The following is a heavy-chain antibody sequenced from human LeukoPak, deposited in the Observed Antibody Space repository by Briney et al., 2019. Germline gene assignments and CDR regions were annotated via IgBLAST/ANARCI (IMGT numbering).Heavy chain of an antibody. D-gene: IGHD2-15*01. CDR2: IYTSGST. CDR3: ARNSCPSGSCYDNRGYFDY. V-gene: IGHV4-61*02. J-gene: IGHJ4*02. CDR1: GDSISTSNSY. Sequence: SETLSLTCTVSGDSISTSNSYWGWIRQPPGKGLEWIGRIYTSGSTNYNPSLKSRITISVDTSKNQFSLKLSSVTAADTAVYYCARNSCPSGSCYDNRGYFDYWGQGTLVTVSS.